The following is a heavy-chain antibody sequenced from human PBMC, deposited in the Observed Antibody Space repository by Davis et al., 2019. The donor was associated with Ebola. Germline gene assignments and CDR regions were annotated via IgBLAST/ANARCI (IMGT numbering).Heavy chain of an antibody. Sequence: MPSETLSLTCAVYGGSFSGYYWSWIRQPPGKGLEWIGEINHSGSTYYNPSLKSRVTISVDTSKNQFSLKLSSVTAADTAVYYCAKASGSYYAPLDAFDIWGQGTMVTVSS. CDR1: GGSFSGYY. V-gene: IGHV4-34*01. CDR2: INHSGST. J-gene: IGHJ3*02. D-gene: IGHD1-26*01. CDR3: AKASGSYYAPLDAFDI.